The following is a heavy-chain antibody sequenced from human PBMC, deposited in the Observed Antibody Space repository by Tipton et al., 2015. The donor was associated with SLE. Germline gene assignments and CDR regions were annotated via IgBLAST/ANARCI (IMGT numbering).Heavy chain of an antibody. D-gene: IGHD3-3*01. CDR2: ISHSGST. Sequence: TLSLTCAVSGGSVSSTRWWSWVRQFPGKGLEWIGEISHSGSTKYNPSLKSRVTISVDTSKNQFSLKLSSVTAADTAVYYCARYGIRSGKDIWGQGTMVTVSS. CDR1: GGSVSSTRW. CDR3: ARYGIRSGKDI. V-gene: IGHV4-4*02. J-gene: IGHJ3*02.